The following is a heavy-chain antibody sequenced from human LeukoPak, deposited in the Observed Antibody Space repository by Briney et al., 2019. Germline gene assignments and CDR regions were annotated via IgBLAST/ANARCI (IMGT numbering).Heavy chain of an antibody. CDR1: GGSISSYY. D-gene: IGHD6-6*01. CDR2: IYYGGST. Sequence: PSETLSLTCTVSGGSISSYYWSWIRQPPGKGLEWIGYIYYGGSTNYNPSLKSRVTISVDTSKNQFSLKLSSVTAADTAVYYCARHSAPSIAARPGYYYGMDVWGQGTTVTVSS. J-gene: IGHJ6*02. CDR3: ARHSAPSIAARPGYYYGMDV. V-gene: IGHV4-59*08.